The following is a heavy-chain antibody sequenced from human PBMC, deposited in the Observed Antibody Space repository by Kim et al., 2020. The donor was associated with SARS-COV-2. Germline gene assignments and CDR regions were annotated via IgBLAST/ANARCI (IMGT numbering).Heavy chain of an antibody. J-gene: IGHJ6*02. V-gene: IGHV4-39*01. Sequence: SETLSLTCTVSSGSISSSSHYWGWIRQPPGKGLEWIGSIYYSGSTYYNPSLKSRVTISVDTSKNQFSLKLSSVTAADTALYRCARGQYCTNAICRTDAMDVWGQGTTVTVSS. CDR2: IYYSGST. CDR1: SGSISSSSHY. CDR3: ARGQYCTNAICRTDAMDV. D-gene: IGHD2-8*01.